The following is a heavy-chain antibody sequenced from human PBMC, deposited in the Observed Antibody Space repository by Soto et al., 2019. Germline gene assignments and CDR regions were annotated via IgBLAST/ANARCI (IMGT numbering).Heavy chain of an antibody. Sequence: QVHLVQSGGEVKKPGASVKVSCKASGYPFTSSGFSWVRQAPGQGLEWMGWISAYNGNTNYARKFKGRVTMTTDTSTSTAYMELGSLTFDDTDVYYCATDPYCGSAPGCSVLDVWGQGTTVTVSS. V-gene: IGHV1-18*04. CDR1: GYPFTSSG. CDR2: ISAYNGNT. J-gene: IGHJ6*02. D-gene: IGHD2-21*01. CDR3: ATDPYCGSAPGCSVLDV.